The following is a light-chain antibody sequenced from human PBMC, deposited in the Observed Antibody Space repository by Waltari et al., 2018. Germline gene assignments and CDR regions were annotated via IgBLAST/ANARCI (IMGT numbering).Light chain of an antibody. CDR2: EVN. J-gene: IGLJ1*01. CDR3: ASYAGSKNPYV. CDR1: SSDAGGYDY. V-gene: IGLV2-8*01. Sequence: HSALTQPPSASGSPGQSVTISCTGTSSDAGGYDYVSWYQRHPGKAPKPIIHEVNNRPSGVPYRFSGSKSGNTASLTVSGLQADDEADYYCASYAGSKNPYVFGTGTKVTVL.